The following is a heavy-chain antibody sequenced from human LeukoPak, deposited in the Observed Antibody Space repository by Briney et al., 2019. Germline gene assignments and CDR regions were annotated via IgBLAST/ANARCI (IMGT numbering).Heavy chain of an antibody. Sequence: GASVKVSCKASGYTFTGYYMHWVRQAPGQGLEWMGWINPNSGGTNYAQKFQGRVTMTRDTSISTAYMELSRLRSDDTAVYYCARDDSSPYYSYYYGMDVWGQGTTVTVSS. J-gene: IGHJ6*02. CDR3: ARDDSSPYYSYYYGMDV. V-gene: IGHV1-2*02. D-gene: IGHD2-21*01. CDR1: GYTFTGYY. CDR2: INPNSGGT.